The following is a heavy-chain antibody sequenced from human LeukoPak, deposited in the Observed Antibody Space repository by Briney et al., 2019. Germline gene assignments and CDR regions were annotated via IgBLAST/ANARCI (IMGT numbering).Heavy chain of an antibody. D-gene: IGHD6-19*01. CDR2: IYYSGST. J-gene: IGHJ3*02. V-gene: IGHV4-59*01. CDR3: ARDLGGSSGWYGDAFDI. Sequence: KPSETLSLTCTVSGGSISSYYWSWIRQPPGKGLEWIGYIYYSGSTNYNPSLKSRVTISVDTSKNQFSLKLSSVTAADTAVYYCARDLGGSSGWYGDAFDIWGQGTMVTVSS. CDR1: GGSISSYY.